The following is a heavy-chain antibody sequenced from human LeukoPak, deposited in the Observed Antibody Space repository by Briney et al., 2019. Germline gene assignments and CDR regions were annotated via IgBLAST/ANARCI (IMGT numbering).Heavy chain of an antibody. D-gene: IGHD3-3*01. V-gene: IGHV4-61*02. J-gene: IGHJ4*02. CDR3: ARERNDFWSGYYDY. Sequence: SETLSLTCTVSGVSISSDNYFWSWIRQPAGKGLEWIGRIYTSGDTNYNPSLDSRVTISIDTSENQFSLKLSSVTAADTAVYYCARERNDFWSGYYDYWGQGTVVTVSS. CDR1: GVSISSDNYF. CDR2: IYTSGDT.